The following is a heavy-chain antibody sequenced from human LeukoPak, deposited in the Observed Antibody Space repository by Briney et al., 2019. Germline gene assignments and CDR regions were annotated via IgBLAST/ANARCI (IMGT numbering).Heavy chain of an antibody. J-gene: IGHJ6*03. D-gene: IGHD6-13*01. V-gene: IGHV4-34*01. CDR2: INHSGST. CDR3: ARGSRGWYSSSLYYYMDV. CDR1: GGSFSGYY. Sequence: SETLSLTFAVYGGSFSGYYWSWIRQPPGKGLEWVGEINHSGSTNYNPSLKSRVTISGDTSKNQFSLKLSSVTAADTAVYYCARGSRGWYSSSLYYYMDVWGKGTTVTVSS.